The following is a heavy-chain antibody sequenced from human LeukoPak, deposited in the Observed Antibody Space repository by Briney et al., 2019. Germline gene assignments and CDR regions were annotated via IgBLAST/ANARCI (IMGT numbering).Heavy chain of an antibody. J-gene: IGHJ3*01. V-gene: IGHV4-59*08. CDR2: IYHSGST. Sequence: TSSETLSLTCTVSGGSISSHYWSWIRQPPGKGLEWIGYIYHSGSTNYVPSLKSRVTISVDTSKTHLSLKLSSVTAADTAVCYCARHLTYYDPDAFDLWGQGTMVTVSS. CDR3: ARHLTYYDPDAFDL. D-gene: IGHD3-22*01. CDR1: GGSISSHY.